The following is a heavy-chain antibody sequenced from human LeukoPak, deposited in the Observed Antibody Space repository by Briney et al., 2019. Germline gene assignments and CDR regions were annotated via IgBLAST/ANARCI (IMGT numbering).Heavy chain of an antibody. V-gene: IGHV4-38-2*02. CDR1: GYSISSGYY. D-gene: IGHD3-22*01. CDR2: IYHSGST. J-gene: IGHJ4*02. Sequence: SETLSLTCTVSGYSISSGYYWGWIRQPPGKGLEWIGSIYHSGSTYYNPSLKSRVTISVDTSKNQFSLKLSSVTAAVTAVYYCAGERSPYFYDSSGYYHGFDYWGQGTLVTVSS. CDR3: AGERSPYFYDSSGYYHGFDY.